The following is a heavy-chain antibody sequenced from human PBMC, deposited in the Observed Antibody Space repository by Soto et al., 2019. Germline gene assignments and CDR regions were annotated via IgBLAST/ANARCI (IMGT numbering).Heavy chain of an antibody. CDR2: INHSGST. V-gene: IGHV4-34*01. J-gene: IGHJ6*02. D-gene: IGHD6-13*01. CDR3: ARGRGSSSWYRAYGMDV. CDR1: CGSFSGYY. Sequence: SETLSLTCAVYCGSFSGYYWSWIRQPPGKGLEWIGEINHSGSTNYNPSLKSRVTISVDTSKNQFSLKLSSVTAADTAVYYCARGRGSSSWYRAYGMDVWGQGTTVTVSS.